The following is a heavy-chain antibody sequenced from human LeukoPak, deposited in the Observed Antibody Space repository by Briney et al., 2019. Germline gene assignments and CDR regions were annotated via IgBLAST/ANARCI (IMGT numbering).Heavy chain of an antibody. CDR1: GFTFSSYT. J-gene: IGHJ4*02. Sequence: GGSLRLSCAASGFTFSSYTMSWVRQAPGKGLEWVSIITTSDGNTYYADSVKGRFTVSRDNSKNTLFLQMNSLRAEDTAVYYCAKDGGLWVSAHWGDSWGRGTLVTVSS. V-gene: IGHV3-23*01. CDR2: ITTSDGNT. D-gene: IGHD7-27*01. CDR3: AKDGGLWVSAHWGDS.